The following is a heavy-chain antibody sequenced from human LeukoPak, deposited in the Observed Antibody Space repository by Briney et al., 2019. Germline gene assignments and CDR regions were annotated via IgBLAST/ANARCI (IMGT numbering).Heavy chain of an antibody. CDR2: IYYSGST. Sequence: SETLSLTCTVSGGSISSGGYYWSWIRQHPGKGLEWIGYIYYSGSTYYNPSLKSRVTISVDTSKNQFSLKLSSVTAADTAVYYCARFVGYCSSTSCYDGWFDPWGQGTLVTVSS. CDR1: GGSISSGGYY. J-gene: IGHJ5*02. D-gene: IGHD2-2*01. V-gene: IGHV4-31*03. CDR3: ARFVGYCSSTSCYDGWFDP.